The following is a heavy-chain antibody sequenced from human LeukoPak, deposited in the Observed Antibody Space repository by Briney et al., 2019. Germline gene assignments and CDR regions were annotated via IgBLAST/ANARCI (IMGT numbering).Heavy chain of an antibody. J-gene: IGHJ3*02. D-gene: IGHD3-10*01. Sequence: GGSLRLSCVASGFTFSSYGMQWVRQAPGKGLEWVAAILNDERNKWYADSVKGRFTTSRDNSKNTLDLQMNTPRAEDTAVYYCAKARLWFGELFTPDAFDIWGQGTMVTVSS. V-gene: IGHV3-30*18. CDR3: AKARLWFGELFTPDAFDI. CDR2: ILNDERNK. CDR1: GFTFSSYG.